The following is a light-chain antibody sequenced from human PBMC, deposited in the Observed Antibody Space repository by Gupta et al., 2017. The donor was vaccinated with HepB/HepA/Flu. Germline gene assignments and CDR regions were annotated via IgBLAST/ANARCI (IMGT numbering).Light chain of an antibody. J-gene: IGKJ1*01. CDR3: QQDGSSPWT. CDR2: GAS. V-gene: IGKV3-20*01. Sequence: EIVLTQSPGTLSLSPGEGATLSCRATQSVSNKYLAWYQQKPGQAPRLLIYGASSTAAGLPDRFSGSGSGTYFTLTISILDSEDFAVYYCQQDGSSPWTFGQGTXVEIK. CDR1: QSVSNKY.